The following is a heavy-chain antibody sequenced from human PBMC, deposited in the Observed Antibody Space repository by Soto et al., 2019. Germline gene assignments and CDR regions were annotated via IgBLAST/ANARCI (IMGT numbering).Heavy chain of an antibody. CDR1: GFSFSTW. Sequence: EVQLVESGGGVVQPGGSLRLSCAASGFSFSTWMHWVRQAPGKGLVWLSRINSDGSSITYADSVKGRFIVSRDNAKNTLYLQINRLTAEDTAVYYCTRWASGYGNFDYWGQGVLLTVSS. CDR2: INSDGSSI. V-gene: IGHV3-74*01. D-gene: IGHD5-12*01. J-gene: IGHJ4*02. CDR3: TRWASGYGNFDY.